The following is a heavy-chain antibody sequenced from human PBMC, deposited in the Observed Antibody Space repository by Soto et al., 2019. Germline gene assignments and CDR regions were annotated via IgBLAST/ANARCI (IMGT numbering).Heavy chain of an antibody. Sequence: SETLSLTCAVYGGSFSGYYWSWIRQPPGKGLEWIGEINHSGSTNYNPSLKSRVTISVDTSKNQFSLKLSSVTAADTAVYYCARGNHDYGDPYYYYGMDVWGQGTTVTVSS. CDR2: INHSGST. J-gene: IGHJ6*02. CDR1: GGSFSGYY. CDR3: ARGNHDYGDPYYYYGMDV. D-gene: IGHD4-17*01. V-gene: IGHV4-34*01.